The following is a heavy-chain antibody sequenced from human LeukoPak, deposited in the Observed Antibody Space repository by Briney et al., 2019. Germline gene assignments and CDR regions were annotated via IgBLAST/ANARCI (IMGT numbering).Heavy chain of an antibody. CDR1: GGSIINHY. Sequence: SSETLSLTCTVSGGSIINHYWSWIRQPAGKGLEWIGRIYSSGSANYSPFLKSRVSMSIDTSNNHFSLNLTSVTAADTALYFCARDVRYASGWSTPESWGQGTLVTVSS. J-gene: IGHJ5*02. CDR2: IYSSGSA. D-gene: IGHD6-19*01. CDR3: ARDVRYASGWSTPES. V-gene: IGHV4-4*07.